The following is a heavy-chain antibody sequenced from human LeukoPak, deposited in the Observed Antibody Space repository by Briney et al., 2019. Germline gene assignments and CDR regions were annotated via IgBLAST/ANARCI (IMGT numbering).Heavy chain of an antibody. D-gene: IGHD1-26*01. CDR1: GFTFDDYA. Sequence: QAGGSLRLSCTASGFTFDDYAMYWVRQVPGKGLEWVSGISWNGDVKAYGDSVKGRFAISRDNAKKSLYLQMNSLRPEDTALYSCAKDVEVGVGHEAFDIWGQGTMVAVSS. J-gene: IGHJ3*02. CDR2: ISWNGDVK. V-gene: IGHV3-9*01. CDR3: AKDVEVGVGHEAFDI.